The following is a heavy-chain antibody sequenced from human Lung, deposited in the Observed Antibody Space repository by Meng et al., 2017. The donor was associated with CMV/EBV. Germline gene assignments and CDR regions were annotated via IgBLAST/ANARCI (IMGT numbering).Heavy chain of an antibody. CDR1: GGSFSGYY. CDR3: ARGAWNYVGVFDY. J-gene: IGHJ4*02. Sequence: SXTXSLXCAVYGGSFSGYYWSWIRQPPGKGLEWIGEINHSGSTNYNPSLKSRVTISVDTSKNQFSLKLSSVTAADTAVYYCARGAWNYVGVFDYWGQGPLVTVSS. V-gene: IGHV4-34*01. CDR2: INHSGST. D-gene: IGHD1-7*01.